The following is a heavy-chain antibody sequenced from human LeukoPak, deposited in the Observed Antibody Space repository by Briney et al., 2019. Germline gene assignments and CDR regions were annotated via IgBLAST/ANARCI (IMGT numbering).Heavy chain of an antibody. CDR3: ARNPVTGTNPKFDF. CDR2: ISASGSI. Sequence: PSETLSLTCSVPGDSISGYFWSWIRQPVGKGLEYIGRISASGSINYNPSLKSRFSMSIDKSKHQFSLNVSPVTAADTAMYYCARNPVTGTNPKFDFWGQGILVTVSS. J-gene: IGHJ4*02. D-gene: IGHD1-1*01. V-gene: IGHV4-4*07. CDR1: GDSISGYF.